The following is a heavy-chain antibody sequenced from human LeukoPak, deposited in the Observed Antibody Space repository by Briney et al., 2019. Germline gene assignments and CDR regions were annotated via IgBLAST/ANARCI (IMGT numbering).Heavy chain of an antibody. Sequence: KPSETLSLTCTVSGGSISSSNYYWGWIRQPPGKGLEWTGSIYYNGATYYNPSLKSRITISVDTSKNHFSLNLRSVTAADTAVYYCARPLESFFGSGSYDNWGQGTLVTVSS. J-gene: IGHJ4*02. CDR1: GGSISSSNYY. D-gene: IGHD3-10*01. V-gene: IGHV4-39*02. CDR2: IYYNGAT. CDR3: ARPLESFFGSGSYDN.